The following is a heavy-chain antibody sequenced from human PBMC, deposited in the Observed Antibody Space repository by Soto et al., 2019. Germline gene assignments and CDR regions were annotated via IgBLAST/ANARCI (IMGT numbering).Heavy chain of an antibody. CDR3: ARGGIAAAGYHYYYGMDV. CDR1: GYSFTNYW. D-gene: IGHD6-13*01. V-gene: IGHV5-51*01. J-gene: IGHJ6*02. Sequence: GESLKISCKGSGYSFTNYWIGWVRQMPGKGLEWMGIIYPGDSDTRYSPSFQGQVTISADKSISTAYLQWSSLKASDSAMYYCARGGIAAAGYHYYYGMDVWGQGTTVTGSS. CDR2: IYPGDSDT.